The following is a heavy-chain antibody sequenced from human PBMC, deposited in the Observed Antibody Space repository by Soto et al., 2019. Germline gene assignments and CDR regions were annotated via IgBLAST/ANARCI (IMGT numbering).Heavy chain of an antibody. Sequence: PSETLSLTCTVSGGSIISYYWSWIRQPPGKGLGWIGYIYYSGSTNYNPSLKSRVTISVDTSKNQFSLKLSSVTAADTAVYYCARAWGYSYGVDYWGQGTLVTVSS. J-gene: IGHJ4*02. CDR1: GGSIISYY. D-gene: IGHD5-18*01. CDR2: IYYSGST. V-gene: IGHV4-59*01. CDR3: ARAWGYSYGVDY.